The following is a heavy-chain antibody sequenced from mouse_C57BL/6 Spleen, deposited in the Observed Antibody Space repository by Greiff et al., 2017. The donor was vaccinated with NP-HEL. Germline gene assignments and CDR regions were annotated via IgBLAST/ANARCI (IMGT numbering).Heavy chain of an antibody. D-gene: IGHD2-4*01. V-gene: IGHV1-77*01. CDR3: ARQDYYDYDPFYYAMDY. CDR2: IGPGSGST. CDR1: GYTFTDYY. Sequence: QVQLQQSGAELVKPGASVKISCKASGYTFTDYYINWVKQRPGQGLEWIGKIGPGSGSTYYNEKFKGKATLTADKSSSTAYMQLSSLTSEDSAFYFCARQDYYDYDPFYYAMDYWGQGTSVTVSS. J-gene: IGHJ4*01.